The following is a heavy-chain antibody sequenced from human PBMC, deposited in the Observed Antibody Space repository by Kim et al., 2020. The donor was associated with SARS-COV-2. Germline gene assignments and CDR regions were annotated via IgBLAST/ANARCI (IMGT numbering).Heavy chain of an antibody. D-gene: IGHD3-16*02. CDR3: TRDRRGAYYDYVWGSYRYGH. CDR1: GFTFGDYA. CDR2: IRSKAYGGTT. J-gene: IGHJ4*02. V-gene: IGHV3-49*03. Sequence: GGSLRLSCTASGFTFGDYAMSWFRQAPGKGLEWVGFIRSKAYGGTTEYAASVKGRFTISRDDSKSIAYLQMNSLKTEDTAVYYCTRDRRGAYYDYVWGSYRYGHWGQGTLVTVSS.